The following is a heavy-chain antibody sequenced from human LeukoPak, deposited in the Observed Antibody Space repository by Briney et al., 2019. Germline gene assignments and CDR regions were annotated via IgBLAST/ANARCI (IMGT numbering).Heavy chain of an antibody. CDR3: AKGIDSTGYYPFDY. Sequence: QTGGSLRLSCAASAFTFSNSAMSWVRQAPGKGLQWLSTISDNGGTSDYAASVKGRFTISRDNSKSTLYLQLNSLRAEDTAIYYCAKGIDSTGYYPFDYWGQGTLVTVSS. CDR1: AFTFSNSA. V-gene: IGHV3-23*01. J-gene: IGHJ4*02. D-gene: IGHD3-22*01. CDR2: ISDNGGTS.